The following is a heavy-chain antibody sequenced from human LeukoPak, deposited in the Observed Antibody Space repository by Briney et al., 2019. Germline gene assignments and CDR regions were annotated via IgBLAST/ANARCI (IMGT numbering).Heavy chain of an antibody. CDR2: INPNSGGT. CDR1: GYTFTGYY. V-gene: IGHV1-2*04. J-gene: IGHJ6*04. CDR3: ARSREMDV. Sequence: GASVKVSCKASGYTFTGYYMHWVRQAPGQGLEWMGWINPNSGGTNYAQKFQGWVTMTRDTSINTAYMELRSLRSDDTAVYYCARSREMDVWGKGTTVTVSA.